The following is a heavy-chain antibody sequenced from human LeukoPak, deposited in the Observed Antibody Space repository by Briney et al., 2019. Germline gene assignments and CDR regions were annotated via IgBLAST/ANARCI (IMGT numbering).Heavy chain of an antibody. V-gene: IGHV3-30*03. CDR2: ISYDGINK. CDR1: GFTVSSNY. Sequence: GGSLRLSCAASGFTVSSNYMSWVRQAPGKGLEWVAIISYDGINKYYADSVKGRFTISRDNSKNKLYLQMNSLRAEDTAVYYCARDTDSWYFDYWGQGTLVTVSS. D-gene: IGHD6-13*01. CDR3: ARDTDSWYFDY. J-gene: IGHJ4*02.